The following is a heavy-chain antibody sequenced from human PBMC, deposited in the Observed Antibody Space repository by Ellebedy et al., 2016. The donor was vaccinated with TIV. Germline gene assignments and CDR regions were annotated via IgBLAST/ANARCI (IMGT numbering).Heavy chain of an antibody. V-gene: IGHV3-48*04. J-gene: IGHJ6*02. CDR3: ARDQVGASIVVVPAASQSYYYYGMDV. Sequence: GESLKISXAASGFTFSSYSMNWVRQAPGKGLEWVSYISSSSSTIYYADSVKGRFTISRDNAKNSLYLQMNSLRAEDTAVYYCARDQVGASIVVVPAASQSYYYYGMDVWGQGTTVTVSS. CDR2: ISSSSSTI. CDR1: GFTFSSYS. D-gene: IGHD2-2*01.